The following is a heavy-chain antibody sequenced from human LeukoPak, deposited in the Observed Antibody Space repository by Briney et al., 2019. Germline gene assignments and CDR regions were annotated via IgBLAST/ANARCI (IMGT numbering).Heavy chain of an antibody. CDR2: IYCSGST. J-gene: IGHJ2*01. CDR3: ARQGKYCSGGSCYENWYFDL. Sequence: PSETLSLTCTVSGGSISSSSYYWGWIRQPPGKGLEWIGSIYCSGSTYYNPSLKSRVTISADTSKNQFSLKLSSVTAADTAVYYCARQGKYCSGGSCYENWYFDLWGRGTLVTVSS. CDR1: GGSISSSSYY. D-gene: IGHD2-15*01. V-gene: IGHV4-39*01.